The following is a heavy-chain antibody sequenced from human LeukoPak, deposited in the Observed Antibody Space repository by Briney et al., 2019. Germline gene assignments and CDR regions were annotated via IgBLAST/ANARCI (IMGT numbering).Heavy chain of an antibody. V-gene: IGHV4-30-2*01. CDR1: GGSISSGVYS. Sequence: SQTLSLTCAVSGGSISSGVYSWSWIRQPPGKGLEWIGYIYHSGSTYYNPSLKSRVTILVDRSKNQFSLKLSSVTAADTAVHYCARVVPAAPNYYYYYGMDVWGQGTTVTVSS. J-gene: IGHJ6*02. CDR3: ARVVPAAPNYYYYYGMDV. D-gene: IGHD2-2*01. CDR2: IYHSGST.